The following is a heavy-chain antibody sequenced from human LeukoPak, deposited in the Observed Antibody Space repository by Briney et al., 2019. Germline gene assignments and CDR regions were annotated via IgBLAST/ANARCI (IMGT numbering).Heavy chain of an antibody. V-gene: IGHV3-66*01. CDR1: GFTVSSNY. CDR2: IYSGGST. CDR3: ARGRTGSYYYGMDV. D-gene: IGHD3-10*01. Sequence: PGGSLRLSCAASGFTVSSNYMSWVRQAPGKGLEWVSVIYSGGSTYYADSVKGRFTISRDNSKNTLYLQMNSLRAEDTAVYYCARGRTGSYYYGMDVWGQGTTVTVSS. J-gene: IGHJ6*02.